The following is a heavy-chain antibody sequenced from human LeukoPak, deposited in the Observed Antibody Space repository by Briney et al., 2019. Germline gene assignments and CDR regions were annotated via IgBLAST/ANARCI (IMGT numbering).Heavy chain of an antibody. V-gene: IGHV3-23*01. Sequence: PGGSLRLPCTASVCCLNRYGMILLGQAPGKGLEWVSGIGAGGTFTYYADSVKGRFTISRDNSRNTLYLQMNSLRADDTAVYYCARAVDYSTYEYYFDYWGQGTLVTVSS. CDR2: IGAGGTFT. J-gene: IGHJ4*02. CDR1: VCCLNRYG. D-gene: IGHD4-11*01. CDR3: ARAVDYSTYEYYFDY.